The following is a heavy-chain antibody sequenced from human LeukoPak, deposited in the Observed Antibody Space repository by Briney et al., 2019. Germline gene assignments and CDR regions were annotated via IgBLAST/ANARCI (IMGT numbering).Heavy chain of an antibody. CDR3: ARVGYSDFWSGYYWDY. CDR1: GFTFNRYS. V-gene: IGHV3-48*01. J-gene: IGHJ4*02. CDR2: ISSSGTTI. D-gene: IGHD3-3*01. Sequence: GRSLRLSCAASGFTFNRYSMNWVRQAPGKGLEWISYISSSGTTIYYADSVQGRFIISRDNARNSLYLQMNSLRAEDTAVYYCARVGYSDFWSGYYWDYWGQGTLVTVSS.